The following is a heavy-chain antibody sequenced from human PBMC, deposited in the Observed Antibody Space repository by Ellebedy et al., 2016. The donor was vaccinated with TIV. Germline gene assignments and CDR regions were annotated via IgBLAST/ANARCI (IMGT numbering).Heavy chain of an antibody. J-gene: IGHJ2*01. CDR1: GGSFSSYY. CDR3: AKLRQSRDRSHWYFDL. Sequence: SETLSLTXTVSGGSFSSYYWSWIRQSAGKGLEWIGRIFMSGSTSYNPSLKNRVTMSVDASTTQLSLNLNSVTAADTAVYFCAKLRQSRDRSHWYFDLWGRGTLVTVSS. D-gene: IGHD1-14*01. V-gene: IGHV4-4*07. CDR2: IFMSGST.